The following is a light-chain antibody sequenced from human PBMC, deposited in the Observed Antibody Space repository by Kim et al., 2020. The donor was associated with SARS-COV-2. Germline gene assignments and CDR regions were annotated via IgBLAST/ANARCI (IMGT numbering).Light chain of an antibody. CDR3: NSRDSNDNVV. CDR1: SVRSYY. J-gene: IGLJ2*01. CDR2: GKN. Sequence: ALGQTFRITCQGDSVRSYYATWYQQKPGQAPILVIYGKNNRPSGIPDRFSGSSSGNTASLTITGTQAGDEADYYCNSRDSNDNVVFGGGTKLTVL. V-gene: IGLV3-19*01.